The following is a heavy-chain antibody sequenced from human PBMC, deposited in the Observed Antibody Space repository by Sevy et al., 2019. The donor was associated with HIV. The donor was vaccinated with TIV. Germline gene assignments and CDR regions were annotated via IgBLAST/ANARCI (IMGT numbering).Heavy chain of an antibody. CDR2: ISSSSSYI. J-gene: IGHJ4*02. D-gene: IGHD3-10*01. Sequence: GGSLRLSCAASGFTFSSYSMNWVRQAPGKGLEWVSSISSSSSYIYYADSVKGRFTISRDNAKNSLYLQMNSLRAEDTAVYYCARDLRGQYYSNYFDYWGQGTLVTVSS. CDR1: GFTFSSYS. V-gene: IGHV3-21*01. CDR3: ARDLRGQYYSNYFDY.